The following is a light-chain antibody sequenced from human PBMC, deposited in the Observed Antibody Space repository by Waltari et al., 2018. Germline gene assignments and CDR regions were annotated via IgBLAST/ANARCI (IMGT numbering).Light chain of an antibody. CDR2: EVN. V-gene: IGLV2-8*01. CDR1: SSDIGGYNG. CDR3: TSYAGSNPVV. J-gene: IGLJ2*01. Sequence: QSALTQPPSASGSPGQSVAISCTGTSSDIGGYNGVSWYQQHPGKAPKLMIYEVNKRPSGVPDRFSGSKSGNTASLTVSGLQAEDEADYYCTSYAGSNPVVFGGGTKLTVL.